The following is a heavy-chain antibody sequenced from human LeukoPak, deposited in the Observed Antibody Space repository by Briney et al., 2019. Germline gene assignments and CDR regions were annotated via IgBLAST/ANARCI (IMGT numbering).Heavy chain of an antibody. CDR1: GFTFSSYE. Sequence: PGGSLRLSCAASGFTFSSYEMSWVRQAPGKGLEWVSYISSSGSTIYYADSVKGRFTISRDNAKNSLYLQMNSLRAEDTAVYYCARDRRGYYDSSGYYLAADYYYYYGMDVWGQGTTVTVSS. D-gene: IGHD3-22*01. J-gene: IGHJ6*02. CDR2: ISSSGSTI. CDR3: ARDRRGYYDSSGYYLAADYYYYYGMDV. V-gene: IGHV3-48*03.